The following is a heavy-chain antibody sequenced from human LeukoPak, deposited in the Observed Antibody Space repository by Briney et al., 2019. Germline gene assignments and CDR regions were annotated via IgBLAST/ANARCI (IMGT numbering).Heavy chain of an antibody. V-gene: IGHV3-30*02. Sequence: GGSLRLSCAASGFTFSSYGMHWVRQAPGKGLEWVAVIWYDGSNRYYADSVKGRFTISRDNSKNTLYLQMNSLRAEDTAVYYCAKDHSPYDYDFWSGYLPSLYYYYGMDVWGQGTTVTVSS. CDR3: AKDHSPYDYDFWSGYLPSLYYYYGMDV. CDR1: GFTFSSYG. J-gene: IGHJ6*02. CDR2: IWYDGSNR. D-gene: IGHD3-3*01.